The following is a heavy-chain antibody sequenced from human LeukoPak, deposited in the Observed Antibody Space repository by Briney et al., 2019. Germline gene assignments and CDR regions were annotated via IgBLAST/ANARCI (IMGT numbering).Heavy chain of an antibody. CDR3: TRRAYYDSSGYYPTLDY. Sequence: SETLSLTCTVSGGSISSSSYYWGWIRQPPGKGLEWIGSIYYSGSTYYNPSLKSRVTISVDTSKNQFSLKLSSVTAADTAVYYCTRRAYYDSSGYYPTLDYWGQGTLVTVSS. D-gene: IGHD3-22*01. CDR2: IYYSGST. CDR1: GGSISSSSYY. V-gene: IGHV4-39*01. J-gene: IGHJ4*02.